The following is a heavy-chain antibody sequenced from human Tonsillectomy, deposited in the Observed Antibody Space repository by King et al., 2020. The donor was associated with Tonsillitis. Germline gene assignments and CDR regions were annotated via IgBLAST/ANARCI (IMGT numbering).Heavy chain of an antibody. CDR2: INPNSGGT. CDR1: GYTFTGYY. Sequence: VQLVESGAEVKKPGASVKVSCKASGYTFTGYYMHWVRQAPGQGLKGMGWINPNSGGTNYAQKFQGRVTMTRATSISAAYMELSRLGSDDTAVYYCARGPVGGSGWFDPWGQGTLVTVSS. J-gene: IGHJ5*02. CDR3: ARGPVGGSGWFDP. V-gene: IGHV1-2*02. D-gene: IGHD3-16*01.